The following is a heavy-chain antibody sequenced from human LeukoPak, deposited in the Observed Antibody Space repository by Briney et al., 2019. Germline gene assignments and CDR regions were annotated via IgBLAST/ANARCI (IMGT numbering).Heavy chain of an antibody. CDR1: GFTFRSYW. V-gene: IGHV3-74*01. CDR3: ARGSLASPNRY. J-gene: IGHJ4*02. CDR2: INSDGSST. D-gene: IGHD6-6*01. Sequence: GGSLRLSCAASGFTFRSYWMLWVRQAPGKGLVWVSRINSDGSSTSYADSVKGRFTISRDNAKNTLYLQMNSLRAEDTAVYYCARGSLASPNRYWGQGTLVTVSS.